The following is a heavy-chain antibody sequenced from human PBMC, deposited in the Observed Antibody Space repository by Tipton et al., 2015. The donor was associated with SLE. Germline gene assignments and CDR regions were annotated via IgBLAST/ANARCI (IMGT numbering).Heavy chain of an antibody. D-gene: IGHD3-9*01. J-gene: IGHJ4*02. Sequence: SLRLSCAASGFTFSNYWMSWVRQTPGKGLEWVANIKQDGSEKYYVDSVKGRFTISRDNAKNSLYLQMNSLRAEDTAVYYCARDTIFLDYWGQGTLVTVSS. CDR1: GFTFSNYW. CDR3: ARDTIFLDY. CDR2: IKQDGSEK. V-gene: IGHV3-7*01.